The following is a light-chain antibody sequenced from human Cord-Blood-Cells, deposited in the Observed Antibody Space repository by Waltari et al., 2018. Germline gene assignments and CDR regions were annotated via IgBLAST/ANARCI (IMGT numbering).Light chain of an antibody. CDR1: SSDVGGYNY. J-gene: IGLJ3*02. V-gene: IGLV2-14*01. Sequence: QSALTQPASVSGSPGQSITISCTGTSSDVGGYNYVSWYQQHPGKAPKLMIYDVSKRPSGVSNRFSGSKSGNTASLTISGLQAEDEVDYYCSSYTSSSRVFGGGTKLTVL. CDR3: SSYTSSSRV. CDR2: DVS.